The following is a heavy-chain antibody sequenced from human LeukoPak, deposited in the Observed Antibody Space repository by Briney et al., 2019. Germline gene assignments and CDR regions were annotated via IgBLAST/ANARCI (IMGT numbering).Heavy chain of an antibody. D-gene: IGHD3-22*01. J-gene: IGHJ4*02. V-gene: IGHV3-11*01. Sequence: GGSLRLSCVASGFTFSDYYMSWIRQAPGKGLEWVSYISSSGSTIYYADSVKGRFTISRDNSKNTLYLQMNSLRAEDTAVYYCAKDQSPNYYDSSGYLSYFDYWGQGTLVTVSS. CDR1: GFTFSDYY. CDR2: ISSSGSTI. CDR3: AKDQSPNYYDSSGYLSYFDY.